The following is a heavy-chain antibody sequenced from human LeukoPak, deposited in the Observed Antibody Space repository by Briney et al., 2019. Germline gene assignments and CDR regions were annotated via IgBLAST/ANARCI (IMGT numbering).Heavy chain of an antibody. CDR2: IYSGGST. CDR3: ARDSGDYYDTSGLDY. Sequence: PGGSLRLSCAASEFSVGSNYMTWVRQAPGKGVEWVSLIYSGGSTYYADSVKGRFTISRDNAKNSLYLQMNSLRAEDTAVYYCARDSGDYYDTSGLDYWGQGTLVTVSS. J-gene: IGHJ4*02. CDR1: EFSVGSNY. V-gene: IGHV3-66*01. D-gene: IGHD3-22*01.